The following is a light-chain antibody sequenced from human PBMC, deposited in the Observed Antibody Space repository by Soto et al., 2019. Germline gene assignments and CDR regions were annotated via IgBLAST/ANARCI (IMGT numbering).Light chain of an antibody. J-gene: IGLJ1*01. CDR1: SSDVGGYNY. CDR2: DVS. CDR3: SSYTSTSTLCV. Sequence: QSVLTEPASVSGSPGQSITISCTGTSSDVGGYNYVSWYQQHPGKAPKLMIYDVSNRPSGVSNRFSGSKSGNTASLTISGLQVEYDADYYCSSYTSTSTLCVFVTGTKLPVL. V-gene: IGLV2-14*01.